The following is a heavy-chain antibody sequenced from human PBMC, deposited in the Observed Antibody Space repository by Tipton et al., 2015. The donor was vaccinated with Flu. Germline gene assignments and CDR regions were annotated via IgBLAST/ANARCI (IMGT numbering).Heavy chain of an antibody. V-gene: IGHV3-21*01. CDR1: GFTFSSYY. Sequence: SLRLSCAASGFTFSSYYLNWVRRAPGKGLEWVSGISTSNSYTYYTDAVKGRFTISRDNAKNSLYLQMDSLKAEDTAVYYRARGLDQPHLYGGYFDYWGQGTLFTVSS. J-gene: IGHJ4*02. CDR3: ARGLDQPHLYGGYFDY. D-gene: IGHD4-23*01. CDR2: ISTSNSYT.